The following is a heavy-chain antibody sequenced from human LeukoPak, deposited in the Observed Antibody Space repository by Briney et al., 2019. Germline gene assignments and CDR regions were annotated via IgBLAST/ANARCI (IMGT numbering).Heavy chain of an antibody. CDR1: GLTFSNAW. CDR3: TTNPGSWGDL. D-gene: IGHD2-15*01. CDR2: IKSETNGGTA. V-gene: IGHV3-15*07. Sequence: GGSLRLPCAVSGLTFSNAWMNWVRQAPGKGLEWVAHIKSETNGGTADYAAAVEGRFTISRDDSKNTLYLQMNSLKIEDTAVYFCTTNPGSWGDLWGQGSLVTVSS. J-gene: IGHJ5*02.